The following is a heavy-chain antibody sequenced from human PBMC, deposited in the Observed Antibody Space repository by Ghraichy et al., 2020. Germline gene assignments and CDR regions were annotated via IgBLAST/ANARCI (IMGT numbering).Heavy chain of an antibody. J-gene: IGHJ4*02. D-gene: IGHD3-10*01. CDR2: ASGGHGGA. CDR1: GFTFSNYG. V-gene: IGHV3-23*01. Sequence: GGSLRLSCAASGFTFSNYGMTWVRQAPGKGLEWVSTASGGHGGADYADSVKGRFTISRDNTKNSLYLQMNGLRAEDTAVYYCVSLGQEGYYGSGTYFGYWGQGTLVTVSS. CDR3: VSLGQEGYYGSGTYFGY.